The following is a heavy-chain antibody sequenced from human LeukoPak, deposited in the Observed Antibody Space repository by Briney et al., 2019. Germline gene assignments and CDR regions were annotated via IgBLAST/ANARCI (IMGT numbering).Heavy chain of an antibody. V-gene: IGHV3-21*01. CDR2: ISSSSSYI. CDR3: ARAGQREYFDY. J-gene: IGHJ4*02. Sequence: PGGSLRLSCAASGFTFSGYSVNWVRQAPGKGLEWVSSISSSSSYIYYADSVKGRFTISRDNAKNSLYLQMNSLRAEDTAVYYCARAGQREYFDYWGQGTLVTVSS. D-gene: IGHD1-26*01. CDR1: GFTFSGYS.